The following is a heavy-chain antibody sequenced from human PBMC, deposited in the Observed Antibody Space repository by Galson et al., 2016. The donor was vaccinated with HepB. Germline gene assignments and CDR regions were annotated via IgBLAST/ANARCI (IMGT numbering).Heavy chain of an antibody. D-gene: IGHD4-23*01. Sequence: SLRLSCAASGFTFSSYGMHWVRQAPGKGLEWVAVIWCDGINKYYTDSVKGRFTISRDNSKNSLYLQMNSLRAEDTALYYRAKTYYGGSAEYFHHWGQGTLVTVSS. J-gene: IGHJ1*01. CDR2: IWCDGINK. CDR1: GFTFSSYG. V-gene: IGHV3-33*06. CDR3: AKTYYGGSAEYFHH.